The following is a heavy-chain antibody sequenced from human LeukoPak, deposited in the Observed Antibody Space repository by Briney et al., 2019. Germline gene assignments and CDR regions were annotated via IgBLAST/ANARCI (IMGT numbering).Heavy chain of an antibody. J-gene: IGHJ4*02. CDR3: TTVTTYYYDSSGYSPVDY. CDR1: GFTFSNAW. D-gene: IGHD3-22*01. Sequence: PGGSLRLSCAASGFTFSNAWMSWVRQAPGKGLEWVGRIKSKTDGGTTDYAAPVKGRFTISRDDSKNTLYLQMNSLKTEDTAVYYCTTVTTYYYDSSGYSPVDYWGQGTLVTVSS. CDR2: IKSKTDGGTT. V-gene: IGHV3-15*01.